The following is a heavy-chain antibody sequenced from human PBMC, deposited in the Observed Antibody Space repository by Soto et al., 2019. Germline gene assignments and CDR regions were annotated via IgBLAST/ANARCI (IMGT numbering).Heavy chain of an antibody. D-gene: IGHD3-22*01. CDR1: GYTFTSYY. J-gene: IGHJ3*02. CDR3: ARAITMIVVVITWPDAFDI. Sequence: VKVSCKASGYTFTSYYMHWVRQAPGQGLEWMGIINPSGGSTSYAQKFQGRVTMTRDTSTSTVYMELSSLRSEDTAVFYCARAITMIVVVITWPDAFDIWGQGTMVTVSS. V-gene: IGHV1-46*01. CDR2: INPSGGST.